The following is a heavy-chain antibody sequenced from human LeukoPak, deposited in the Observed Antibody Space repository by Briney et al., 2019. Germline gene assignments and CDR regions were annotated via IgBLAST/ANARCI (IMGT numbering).Heavy chain of an antibody. Sequence: PSETLSLTRAVSGGSISSGGYSWSWIRQPPGKGLEWIGYIYHSGSTYYNPSLKSRVTISVDRSKNQFSLKLSSVTAADTAVYYCARSGGSGWLPLDYWGQGTLVTVSS. CDR2: IYHSGST. D-gene: IGHD6-19*01. V-gene: IGHV4-30-2*01. J-gene: IGHJ4*02. CDR1: GGSISSGGYS. CDR3: ARSGGSGWLPLDY.